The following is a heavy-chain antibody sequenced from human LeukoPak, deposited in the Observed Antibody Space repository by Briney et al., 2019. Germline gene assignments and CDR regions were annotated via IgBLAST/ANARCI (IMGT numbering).Heavy chain of an antibody. D-gene: IGHD2-15*01. CDR1: GYTFNNYG. V-gene: IGHV1-18*01. Sequence: ASVKVSCKASGYTFNNYGISWVRQAPGQGLEWMGWISAYNGNTNYAQKLQGRVTMTTDTSTSTAYMELRSLRSDDTAVYYCARVVVAAAADAFDIWGQGTMVTVSS. CDR2: ISAYNGNT. CDR3: ARVVVAAAADAFDI. J-gene: IGHJ3*02.